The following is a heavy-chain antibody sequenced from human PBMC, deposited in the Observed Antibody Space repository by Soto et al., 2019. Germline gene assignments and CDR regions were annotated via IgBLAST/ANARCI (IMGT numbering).Heavy chain of an antibody. D-gene: IGHD1-26*01. CDR2: ISGSGDRT. CDR1: GFTFSSYA. CDR3: ASGRGRYFYYGMDV. Sequence: EVQLLESGGGLVQPGGSLRLSCAASGFTFSSYAITWVRQAPGKGLEWVSVISGSGDRTYSADSVKGRFTIPRDNSKNTLYLQMNSLRAEDTAVYYCASGRGRYFYYGMDVWGQGTTVTVSS. V-gene: IGHV3-23*01. J-gene: IGHJ6*02.